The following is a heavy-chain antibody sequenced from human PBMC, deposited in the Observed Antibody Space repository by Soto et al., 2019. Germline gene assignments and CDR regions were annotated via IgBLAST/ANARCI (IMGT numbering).Heavy chain of an antibody. V-gene: IGHV1-46*01. D-gene: IGHD2-15*01. CDR2: INPSGGST. CDR1: GYTFTSYY. Sequence: GASVKVSGKASGYTFTSYYMHWVRQAPGQGLEWMGIINPSGGSTSYAQKFQGRVTMTRDTSTSTVYMELSSLRSEDTAVYYCAREFRSVVVVAAIRNWFDPWGQGTLVTVSS. CDR3: AREFRSVVVVAAIRNWFDP. J-gene: IGHJ5*02.